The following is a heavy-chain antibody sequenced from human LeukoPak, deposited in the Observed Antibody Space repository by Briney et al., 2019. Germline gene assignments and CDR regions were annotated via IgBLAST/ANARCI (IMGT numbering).Heavy chain of an antibody. Sequence: GGSLRLSCPASGFTFSTYSMNWVRQAPGKGLEWVPYISSSSSTIYYAESVTGRFTISRDNAKNSLYLQMNSLRAEDTAVYYCATDIVVVPGAIGFDYWGQGTLVTVSS. CDR1: GFTFSTYS. J-gene: IGHJ4*02. CDR2: ISSSSSTI. V-gene: IGHV3-48*01. CDR3: ATDIVVVPGAIGFDY. D-gene: IGHD2-2*02.